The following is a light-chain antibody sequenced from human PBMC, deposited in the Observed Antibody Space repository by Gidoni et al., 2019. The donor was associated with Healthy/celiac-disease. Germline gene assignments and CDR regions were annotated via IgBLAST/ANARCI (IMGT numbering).Light chain of an antibody. J-gene: IGKJ2*01. Sequence: DIQMTQSPSSLSASVGDRVTITCRASQSISSYLNWYQQKPGKAPKLLIYAASSLQSGVPSRFSGSGSGTDFTLTISSLQPEDFATYYCQQSYSTPPYTFXXXTKXRSN. V-gene: IGKV1-39*01. CDR3: QQSYSTPPYT. CDR1: QSISSY. CDR2: AAS.